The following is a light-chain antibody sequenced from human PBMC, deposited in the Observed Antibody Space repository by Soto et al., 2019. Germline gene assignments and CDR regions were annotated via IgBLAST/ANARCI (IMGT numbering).Light chain of an antibody. V-gene: IGLV1-44*01. CDR3: AAWDDSLNGYVV. CDR1: SSNIGSNT. CDR2: SNN. J-gene: IGLJ2*01. Sequence: QSALTQPPSASGIPGQRVTISCSGSSSNIGSNTVNWYQQLPGTAPKLVICSNNQRPSGVPDRFSGSKSGTSASLAISGLQSEDEADYYCAAWDDSLNGYVVFGGGTKVTVL.